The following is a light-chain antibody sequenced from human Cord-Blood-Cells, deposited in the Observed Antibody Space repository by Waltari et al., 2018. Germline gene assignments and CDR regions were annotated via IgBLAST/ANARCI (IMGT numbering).Light chain of an antibody. CDR1: SSNIRSYY. CDR3: AAWDDSRSGPGV. J-gene: IGLJ3*02. V-gene: IGLV1-47*01. CDR2: RNK. Sequence: QSVLTQPPSASGTPGQRVTISCSGSSSNIRSYYVYWYQPLPGTAPKLLIYRNKQLPSGVPDRSSGSKSGTSASLAISRRRSEDEADYYCAAWDDSRSGPGVFGGGTKLTVL.